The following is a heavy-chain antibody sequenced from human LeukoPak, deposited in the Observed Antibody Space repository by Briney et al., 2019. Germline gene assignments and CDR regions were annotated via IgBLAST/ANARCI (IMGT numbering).Heavy chain of an antibody. J-gene: IGHJ6*02. CDR1: GYTFTSYD. D-gene: IGHD3-9*01. CDR3: ARGHAYYDSLTGCSIYALDA. Sequence: ASVKVSCKASGYTFTSYDINWVRQAPGHGLEGLGWMNPNSVNTDYAQKFQGRVTMTRDTSINTAYMEVSSLRSEDSAVYYCARGHAYYDSLTGCSIYALDAWGQGTTVTVSS. V-gene: IGHV1-8*01. CDR2: MNPNSVNT.